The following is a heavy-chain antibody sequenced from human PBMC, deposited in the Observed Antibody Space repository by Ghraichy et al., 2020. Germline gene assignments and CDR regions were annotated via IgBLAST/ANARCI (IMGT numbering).Heavy chain of an antibody. CDR2: MNASGGTK. CDR3: VRKSTGVYYSLFDF. V-gene: IGHV3-20*04. J-gene: IGHJ4*01. CDR1: GFIFRDHG. Sequence: GGSLRLFCAASGFIFRDHGMGWVRQGPGRGLEWVAVMNASGGTKSYADSVKGRFTISRDNAASALYLEMNSLRAGDTAVYYCVRKSTGVYYSLFDFWGHGTLITVSS. D-gene: IGHD7-27*01.